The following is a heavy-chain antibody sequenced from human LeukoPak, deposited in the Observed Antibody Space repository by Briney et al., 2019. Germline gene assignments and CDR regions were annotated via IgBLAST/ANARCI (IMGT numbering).Heavy chain of an antibody. CDR2: IYTSGST. J-gene: IGHJ5*02. CDR1: GGSISSYY. CDR3: ARDRYYYDSSGYTGGDWFDP. D-gene: IGHD3-22*01. Sequence: SETLSLTCTVSGGSISSYYWRWIRQPAGKGLEWIGRIYTSGSTNYNPSLKSRVTISVDTSQNQFSLKLSSVTAADTAVYYCARDRYYYDSSGYTGGDWFDPWGQGTLVTVSS. V-gene: IGHV4-4*07.